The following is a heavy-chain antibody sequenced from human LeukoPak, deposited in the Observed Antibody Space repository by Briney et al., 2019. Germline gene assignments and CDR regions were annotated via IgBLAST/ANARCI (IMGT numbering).Heavy chain of an antibody. CDR3: AREGYCGGDCWGGYFDY. CDR1: GGTFSSYA. CDR2: IIPIFGTA. J-gene: IGHJ4*02. Sequence: SVKVSCKASGGTFSSYAIRWVRQAPGQGLEWMGGIIPIFGTANYAQKFQGRVTITADESTSTAYMELSSLRSEDTAVYYCAREGYCGGDCWGGYFDYWGQGTLVTVSS. D-gene: IGHD2-21*01. V-gene: IGHV1-69*13.